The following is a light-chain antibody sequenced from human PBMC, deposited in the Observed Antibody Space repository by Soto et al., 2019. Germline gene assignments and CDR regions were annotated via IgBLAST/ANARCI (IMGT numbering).Light chain of an antibody. Sequence: QSVLTQPASVSGSPGQSITISCTGTSSDVGGYNYVSWYQQHPGKAPKLMIYEVGNRPSGVSNRFSGSKSGNTASLTISGLQAEDEADYHCSSYTSSSTLVFGGGTQLTVL. CDR2: EVG. CDR1: SSDVGGYNY. V-gene: IGLV2-14*01. CDR3: SSYTSSSTLV. J-gene: IGLJ2*01.